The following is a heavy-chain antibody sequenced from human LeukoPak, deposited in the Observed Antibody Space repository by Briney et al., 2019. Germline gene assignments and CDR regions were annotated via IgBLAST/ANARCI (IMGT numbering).Heavy chain of an antibody. CDR2: IFTYNGDT. V-gene: IGHV1-18*01. CDR1: GYTFISYG. CDR3: ARGKEREPFDF. D-gene: IGHD1-1*01. Sequence: ASVKVSCKASGYTFISYGISWVRQASGQGLEWVGWIFTYNGDTKYEKKFQGRVTMTTDSSTNTVYLELRSLRSDDTAVYYCARGKEREPFDFWGQGILVTVSS. J-gene: IGHJ4*02.